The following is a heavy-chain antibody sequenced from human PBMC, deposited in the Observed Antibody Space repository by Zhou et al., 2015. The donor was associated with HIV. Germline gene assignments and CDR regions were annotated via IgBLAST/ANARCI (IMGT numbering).Heavy chain of an antibody. CDR3: ASRLGYCSSTSCWGHYYYGMDV. D-gene: IGHD2-2*01. J-gene: IGHJ6*02. CDR1: GYTFSAYF. Sequence: QLVQSGAEVKKPGASVKVSCKASGYTFSAYFIHWVRQAPGEGLEWLGWINPGSGGTKYAQKFGDRVTMTRDMSIPAAYMELDRLTSDDAAVYYCASRLGYCSSTSCWGHYYYGMDVWGQGTTVTVSS. CDR2: INPGSGGT. V-gene: IGHV1-2*02.